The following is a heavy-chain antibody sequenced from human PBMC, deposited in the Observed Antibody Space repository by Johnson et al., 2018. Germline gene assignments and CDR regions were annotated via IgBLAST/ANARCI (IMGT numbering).Heavy chain of an antibody. CDR3: ARHATVVYSYGEDAFDI. Sequence: EVQLVECGAEVKKPGESMKISCKGSGYSFTSYWIGWVRQMPGKGLEWTGIIYPGDSDTRYSPSFQGQVTISADKSISTAYLQWRSLKASDTAMSYCARHATVVYSYGEDAFDIWGQGTMVTVSS. V-gene: IGHV5-51*01. D-gene: IGHD5-18*01. CDR2: IYPGDSDT. J-gene: IGHJ3*02. CDR1: GYSFTSYW.